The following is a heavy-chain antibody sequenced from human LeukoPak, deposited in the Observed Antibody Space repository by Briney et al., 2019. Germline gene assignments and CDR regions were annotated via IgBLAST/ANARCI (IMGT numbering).Heavy chain of an antibody. CDR3: ARYYDSSGYIDY. V-gene: IGHV3-23*01. D-gene: IGHD3-22*01. Sequence: PGGSLRLSCAASGFTFSGYVMNWVRQAPGKGLEWVSTISGSGGSTYYADSVKGRFAISRDNSKNTLYLQMNSLRAEDTAVYYCARYYDSSGYIDYWGQGTLVTVSS. J-gene: IGHJ4*02. CDR1: GFTFSGYV. CDR2: ISGSGGST.